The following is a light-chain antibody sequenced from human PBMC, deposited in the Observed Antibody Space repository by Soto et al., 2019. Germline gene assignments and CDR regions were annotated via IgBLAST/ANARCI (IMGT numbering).Light chain of an antibody. CDR1: QSFRGL. J-gene: IGKJ5*01. Sequence: EIVLTQSPATLSLSPGERATLSCRASQSFRGLLAWYQQKPGQAPRLLIYDASNRATGIPARFSGSGSGTDFTLTISSLEPEDFAVYYCQRRSNWPPTFGQGTRLEIK. CDR3: QRRSNWPPT. CDR2: DAS. V-gene: IGKV3-11*01.